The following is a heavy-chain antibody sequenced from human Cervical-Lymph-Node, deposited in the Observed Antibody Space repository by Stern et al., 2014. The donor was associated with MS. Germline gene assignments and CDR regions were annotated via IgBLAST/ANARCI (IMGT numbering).Heavy chain of an antibody. CDR2: IYLDDDE. CDR1: GFSLTTSGMC. CDR3: ARTYRQRDSSTFPYYFDY. Sequence: QVTLRESGPALVKPTQTLTLTCTFSGFSLTTSGMCVSWIRQPPGKALEWLARIYLDDDESYNTSLMTRLTISKDTSRNQVVLTMANMDPVDTATYYCARTYRQRDSSTFPYYFDYWGQGTLVTVSS. J-gene: IGHJ4*02. V-gene: IGHV2-70*15. D-gene: IGHD2/OR15-2a*01.